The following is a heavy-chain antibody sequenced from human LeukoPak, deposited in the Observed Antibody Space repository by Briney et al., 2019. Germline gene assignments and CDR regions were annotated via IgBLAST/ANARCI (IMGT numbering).Heavy chain of an antibody. V-gene: IGHV4-39*07. D-gene: IGHD6-19*01. CDR1: GGSISTSNYY. CDR2: IYYGGST. J-gene: IGHJ2*01. CDR3: ARDPAVEYFDL. Sequence: KSSETLSLTCTVSGGSISTSNYYWGWIRQPPGKGLEWIGSIYYGGSTYYNPSLKSRVTISVDTSKNQFSLKLSSVTAADTAVYYCARDPAVEYFDLWGRGTLVTVSS.